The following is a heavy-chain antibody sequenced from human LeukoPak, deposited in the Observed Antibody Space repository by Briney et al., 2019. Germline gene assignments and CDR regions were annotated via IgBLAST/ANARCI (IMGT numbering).Heavy chain of an antibody. CDR1: GYTFTSYD. CDR3: ARGRSTGYPYYFEY. D-gene: IGHD5-12*01. V-gene: IGHV1-8*03. Sequence: ASVKVSCKASGYTFTSYDINWVRQATGQGLEWMGWMNPNSGSTGYAQKFQGRVTITRNTSISTAYMELSGLRSEDTAVYYCARGRSTGYPYYFEYWGQGTLVRVSS. CDR2: MNPNSGST. J-gene: IGHJ4*02.